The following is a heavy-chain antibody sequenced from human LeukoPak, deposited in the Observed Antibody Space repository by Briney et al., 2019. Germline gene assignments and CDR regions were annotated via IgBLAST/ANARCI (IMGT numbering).Heavy chain of an antibody. V-gene: IGHV3-33*01. J-gene: IGHJ4*02. CDR1: GFTFSTYG. Sequence: PGRSLRLSCEASGFTFSTYGMHWVRQAPGKGLEWVAVIWNDGSNKYYEDSAKGRFTISRDNSKNTLYLQMNSLRAEDTAVYYCASSPTPTYRGYSYGYEYYFDYWGREPWSPSPQ. D-gene: IGHD5-18*01. CDR3: ASSPTPTYRGYSYGYEYYFDY. CDR2: IWNDGSNK.